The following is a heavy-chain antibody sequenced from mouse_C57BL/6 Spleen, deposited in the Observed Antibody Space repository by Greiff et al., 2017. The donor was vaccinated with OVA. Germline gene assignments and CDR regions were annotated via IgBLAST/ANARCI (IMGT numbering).Heavy chain of an antibody. D-gene: IGHD2-5*01. Sequence: QVQLQQPGAELVRPGTSVKLSCKASGYTFTSYWLHWVKQRPGQGLEWIGVIDPSDSYTNYNQKFKGKATLTVDTSSSTDYMQLSSLTSEDSAVNYCSHYSNYFYAMDYWGQGTSVTVSS. CDR2: IDPSDSYT. CDR1: GYTFTSYW. V-gene: IGHV1-59*01. J-gene: IGHJ4*01. CDR3: SHYSNYFYAMDY.